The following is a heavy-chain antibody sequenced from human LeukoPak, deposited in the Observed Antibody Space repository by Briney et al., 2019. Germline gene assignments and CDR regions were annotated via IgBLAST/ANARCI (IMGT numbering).Heavy chain of an antibody. J-gene: IGHJ4*02. Sequence: ALVKVSCKASGYTFTSYDINWVRQATGQGLEWMGWMNPNSGNTGYAQKFQGRVTITRNTSISTAYMELSSLRSEDTAVYYCATSRTPGIFDYWGQGTLVTVSS. V-gene: IGHV1-8*03. D-gene: IGHD1-1*01. CDR3: ATSRTPGIFDY. CDR1: GYTFTSYD. CDR2: MNPNSGNT.